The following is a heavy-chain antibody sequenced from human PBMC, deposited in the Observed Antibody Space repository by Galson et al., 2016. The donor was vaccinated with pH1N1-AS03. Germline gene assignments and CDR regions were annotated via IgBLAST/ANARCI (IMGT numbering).Heavy chain of an antibody. CDR3: ARDYGSGWSETHYYGMDV. Sequence: SETLSLTCTVSGGSISSYYWSWIRQPPGKGLEWIGYIFYSGSTNYNPSLKSRVTRSVDTSKNQFSLKLSSVTAADTAVYYCARDYGSGWSETHYYGMDVWGQGTTVTVSS. V-gene: IGHV4-59*01. CDR2: IFYSGST. J-gene: IGHJ6*02. CDR1: GGSISSYY. D-gene: IGHD6-19*01.